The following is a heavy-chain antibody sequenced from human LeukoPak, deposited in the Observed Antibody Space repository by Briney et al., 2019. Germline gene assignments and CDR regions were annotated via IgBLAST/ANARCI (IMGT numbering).Heavy chain of an antibody. CDR3: ARERETGSSWFDP. CDR1: RYTFTGYY. V-gene: IGHV1-2*02. Sequence: ASVKVSCKASRYTFTGYYMHWVRQAPGQGLEWMGWINPNSGGTAFAQKFQGRVTMTRDKSINTAYLQWSNLKASDTAMYYCARERETGSSWFDPWGQGTLVTVSS. J-gene: IGHJ5*02. D-gene: IGHD6-13*01. CDR2: INPNSGGT.